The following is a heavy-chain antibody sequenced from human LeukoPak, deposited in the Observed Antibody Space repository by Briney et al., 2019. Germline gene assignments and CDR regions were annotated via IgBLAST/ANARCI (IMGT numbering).Heavy chain of an antibody. D-gene: IGHD3-10*01. CDR1: GGSISSYY. Sequence: SETLSLTCTVSGGSISSYYWSWIRQPPGKGLEWIGYIYYSGSTNYNPSLKSRVTISVDTSKNQFSLKLSSVTAADTAVYYCARVPMVRGVIGDYYYYYGMDVWGQGTTVTVSS. CDR2: IYYSGST. V-gene: IGHV4-59*01. J-gene: IGHJ6*02. CDR3: ARVPMVRGVIGDYYYYYGMDV.